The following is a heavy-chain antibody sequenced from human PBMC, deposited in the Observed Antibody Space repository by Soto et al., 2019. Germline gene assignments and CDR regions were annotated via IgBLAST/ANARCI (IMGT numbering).Heavy chain of an antibody. CDR1: GFTFSDYW. CDR2: IKQDGSVK. J-gene: IGHJ4*02. CDR3: AKFSRTMSSG. V-gene: IGHV3-7*01. Sequence: EVQLVEAGGGLVQPGGSLRLSCAASGFTFSDYWMSWVRQSPGEGPEWWAIIKQDGSVKQYVDSVQGRFTISRDNAENSLFLQMKSLRVDDTAIYYCAKFSRTMSSGWGQGTLVTVSS. D-gene: IGHD3-10*02.